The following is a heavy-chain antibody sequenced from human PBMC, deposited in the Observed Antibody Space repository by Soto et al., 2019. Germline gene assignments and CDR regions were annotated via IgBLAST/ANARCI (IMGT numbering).Heavy chain of an antibody. CDR2: MNPNSGNT. V-gene: IGHV1-8*01. D-gene: IGHD3-3*01. J-gene: IGHJ6*03. Sequence: ASVKVSCKASGYTFTSYDINWVRQATGQGLEWVGWMNPNSGNTGYAQKFQGRVTMTRNTSISTAYMELSSLRSEDTAVYYCARSLRFLEWSYYYYYMDVWGKGTTVTVSS. CDR3: ARSLRFLEWSYYYYYMDV. CDR1: GYTFTSYD.